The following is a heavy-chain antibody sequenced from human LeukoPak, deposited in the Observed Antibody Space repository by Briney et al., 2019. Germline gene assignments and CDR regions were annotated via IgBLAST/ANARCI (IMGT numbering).Heavy chain of an antibody. CDR3: ARDTYSNTYYWFDP. Sequence: SETLSLTCTVSGGSISNYYWSWIRQPAGKGLEWIGRIYTSGNTNYNPSLKSRVTMSVDTSKNHFYLRLSSVTAADTAVCYCARDTYSNTYYWFDPWGQGTLVTVSS. CDR1: GGSISNYY. D-gene: IGHD6-13*01. J-gene: IGHJ5*02. V-gene: IGHV4-4*07. CDR2: IYTSGNT.